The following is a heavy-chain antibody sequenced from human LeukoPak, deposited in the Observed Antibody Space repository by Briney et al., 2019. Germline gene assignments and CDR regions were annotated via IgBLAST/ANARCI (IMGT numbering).Heavy chain of an antibody. J-gene: IGHJ4*02. CDR1: GYTFIGYA. CDR2: INAGNGHT. D-gene: IGHD2-2*01. CDR3: ARVRKGYCSSTSCSGVFDY. Sequence: ASVKVSCKASGYTFIGYAVHWVRQAPGQRFEWMGRINAGNGHTKYSQKFQGRVTITRDTSASTAHMELSSLRSEDTAVYYCARVRKGYCSSTSCSGVFDYWGQGTLVTVSS. V-gene: IGHV1-3*01.